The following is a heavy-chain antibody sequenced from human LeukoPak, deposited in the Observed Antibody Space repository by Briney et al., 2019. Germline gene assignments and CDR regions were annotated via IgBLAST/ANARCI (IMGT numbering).Heavy chain of an antibody. Sequence: GESLKISCKGSGYSFASYWISWVRQMPGKGLEWMGKIDPIDSYTNYSPSFQGHVTISADKSLSTAYLQWSSLRASDTAMYYCARHHASMVDWGQGTLVTVSS. D-gene: IGHD2-8*01. CDR2: IDPIDSYT. J-gene: IGHJ4*02. CDR1: GYSFASYW. V-gene: IGHV5-10-1*01. CDR3: ARHHASMVD.